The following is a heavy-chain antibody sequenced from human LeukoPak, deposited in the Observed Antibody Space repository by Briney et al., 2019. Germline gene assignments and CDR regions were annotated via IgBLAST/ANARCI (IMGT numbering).Heavy chain of an antibody. V-gene: IGHV3-23*01. CDR2: ISGSGGST. D-gene: IGHD2-2*02. CDR3: AKDWYRLYCSSTSCYIDY. J-gene: IGHJ4*02. CDR1: GFTFSSYA. Sequence: GGSLRLSCVVSGFTFSSYAMSWVRQAPGKGLEWVSAISGSGGSTYYADSVKGRFTISRDNSKNTLYLQMNSLRAEDTAVYYCAKDWYRLYCSSTSCYIDYWGQGTLVTVSS.